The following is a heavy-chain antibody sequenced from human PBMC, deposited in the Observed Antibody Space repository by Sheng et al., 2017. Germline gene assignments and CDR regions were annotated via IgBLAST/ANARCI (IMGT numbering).Heavy chain of an antibody. D-gene: IGHD3-9*01. CDR1: GFTFSSYS. CDR2: ISSSSYI. CDR3: ARGLAGYYYYDI. J-gene: IGHJ3*02. V-gene: IGHV3-21*01. Sequence: EVQLVESGGGLVKPGGSLRLSCAASGFTFSSYSMNWVRQAPGKGLEWVSSISSSSYIYYADSVKGRFTISRDNAKNSLYLQMNSLRAEDTAVYYCARGLAGYYYYDIWGQGTMVT.